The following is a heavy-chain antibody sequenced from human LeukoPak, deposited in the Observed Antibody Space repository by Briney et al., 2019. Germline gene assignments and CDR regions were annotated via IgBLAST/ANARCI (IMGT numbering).Heavy chain of an antibody. CDR2: INPNSGGT. Sequence: GASVKVSCKASGYTFTGYYMHWVRQAPGQGLEWMGWINPNSGGTNYAQKFQGRVTMTRDTSIRTAYMELSRLRSDDTPVYYCARVISSRRYYYYYYMDVWGKGTTVTISS. J-gene: IGHJ6*03. V-gene: IGHV1-2*02. CDR3: ARVISSRRYYYYYYMDV. CDR1: GYTFTGYY.